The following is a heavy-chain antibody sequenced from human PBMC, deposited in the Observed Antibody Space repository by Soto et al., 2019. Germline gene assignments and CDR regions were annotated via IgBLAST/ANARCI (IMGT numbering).Heavy chain of an antibody. J-gene: IGHJ6*02. CDR3: TRSQGSSTSLEIYHYYYYGMDV. Sequence: QVQLVQSGAEVKKPGSSVKVSCKASGGTFGSYAISWVRQAPGQGLEWMGGIIPITATANYAQKFQGRVTITADESTSTAPMQLSSLRSEDTAVYYCTRSQGSSTSLEIYHYYYYGMDVWGQGTTVTVSS. CDR2: IIPITATA. V-gene: IGHV1-69*01. D-gene: IGHD2-2*01. CDR1: GGTFGSYA.